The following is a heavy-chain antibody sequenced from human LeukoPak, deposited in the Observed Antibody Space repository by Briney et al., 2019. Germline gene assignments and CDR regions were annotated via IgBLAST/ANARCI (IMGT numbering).Heavy chain of an antibody. CDR3: ARSEGTSVAVFDY. D-gene: IGHD6-19*01. J-gene: IGHJ4*02. Sequence: PSETLSLTCTVSGGPINNYYWSWIRQPPGKGLEWIGYIYYSGGTNYNPSLKSRVTISVDTSKNQFSLKLSSVTAADTAVYYRARSEGTSVAVFDYWGQGTLVTVSS. V-gene: IGHV4-59*08. CDR1: GGPINNYY. CDR2: IYYSGGT.